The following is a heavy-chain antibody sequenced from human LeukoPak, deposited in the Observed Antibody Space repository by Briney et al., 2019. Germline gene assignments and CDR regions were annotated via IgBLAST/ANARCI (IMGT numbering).Heavy chain of an antibody. Sequence: GGTLRLSCAASGFTFSSYGMSWVRQAPGKGLEWVSAISGSGGSTYYADSVKGRFTISRDNSKNTLYLQMDSLRAEDTATYYCATYRQIQVPFEFWGQGTLVTVSS. J-gene: IGHJ4*02. CDR2: ISGSGGST. CDR3: ATYRQIQVPFEF. CDR1: GFTFSSYG. D-gene: IGHD5-18*01. V-gene: IGHV3-23*01.